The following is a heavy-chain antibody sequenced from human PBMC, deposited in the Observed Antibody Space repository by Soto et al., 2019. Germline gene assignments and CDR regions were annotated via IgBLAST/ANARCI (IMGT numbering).Heavy chain of an antibody. V-gene: IGHV4-38-2*02. J-gene: IGHJ5*02. CDR1: GYSISSGYY. CDR3: ARDRDNWNYFSVNWFDP. Sequence: PSETLSLTCAVSGYSISSGYYWGWIRQPAGKGLEWIGSIYHSGSTYYNPSLKSRVTISVDTSKNQFSLKLSSVTAADTVVYYCARDRDNWNYFSVNWFDPWGQGTLVTVSS. CDR2: IYHSGST. D-gene: IGHD1-7*01.